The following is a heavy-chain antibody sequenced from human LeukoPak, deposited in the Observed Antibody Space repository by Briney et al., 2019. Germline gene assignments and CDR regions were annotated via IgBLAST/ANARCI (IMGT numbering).Heavy chain of an antibody. V-gene: IGHV3-33*01. CDR1: GFTFSSYG. Sequence: GGSLRLSCAASGFTFSSYGMHWVRQAPGKGLEWVAVIWYDGSSKYYADSVKGRFTISRDNSKNTLYLQMNSLRAEDTAVYYCARDPRYSGSSADYWGQGTLVTGSS. CDR2: IWYDGSSK. J-gene: IGHJ4*02. D-gene: IGHD1-26*01. CDR3: ARDPRYSGSSADY.